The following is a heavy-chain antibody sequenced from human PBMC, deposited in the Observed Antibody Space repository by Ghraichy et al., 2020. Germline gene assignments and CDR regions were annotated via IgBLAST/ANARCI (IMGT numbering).Heavy chain of an antibody. V-gene: IGHV1-46*01. Sequence: ASVKVSCKASGYTFTSYYMHWVRQAPGQGLEWMGIINPSGGSTSYAQKFQGRVTMTRDTFTSTVYMELSSLRSEDTAVYYCARYCSSTSCHGYYYYGMDVWGQGTTVTVSS. D-gene: IGHD2-2*01. CDR2: INPSGGST. CDR3: ARYCSSTSCHGYYYYGMDV. CDR1: GYTFTSYY. J-gene: IGHJ6*02.